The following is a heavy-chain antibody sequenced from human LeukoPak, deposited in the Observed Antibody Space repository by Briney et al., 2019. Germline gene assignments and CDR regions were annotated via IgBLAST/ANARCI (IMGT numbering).Heavy chain of an antibody. J-gene: IGHJ4*02. CDR3: ARHIPNSSGWAPLGY. CDR1: GGSISSSSYY. Sequence: SETLSLTCTVSGGSISSSSYYWGWIRQPPGKGLEWIGSIYYSGSTYYNPSLKSRVTISVDTSKNQFSLKLSSVTAADTAVYYCARHIPNSSGWAPLGYWGQGTLVTVSS. CDR2: IYYSGST. V-gene: IGHV4-39*01. D-gene: IGHD6-19*01.